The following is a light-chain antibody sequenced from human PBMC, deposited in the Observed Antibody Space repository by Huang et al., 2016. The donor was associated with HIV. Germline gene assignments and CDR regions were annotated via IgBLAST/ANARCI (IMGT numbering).Light chain of an antibody. CDR3: QQYNDWPRT. CDR1: QGVSNN. J-gene: IGKJ2*01. V-gene: IGKV3-15*01. Sequence: EMVLTQSPDTLSVSPGERATLSCRAGQGVSNNLAWYQQKPGQAPRLLIYAASSRVTGVPARFSGSGSETDFTLTIRSLQSEDVAVYFCQQYNDWPRTFGQGTNLEIK. CDR2: AAS.